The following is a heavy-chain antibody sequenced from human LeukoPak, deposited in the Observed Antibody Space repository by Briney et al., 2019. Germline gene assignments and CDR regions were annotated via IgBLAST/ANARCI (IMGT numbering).Heavy chain of an antibody. CDR3: KTAYDILTGYYEGFDY. D-gene: IGHD3-9*01. Sequence: VGSVRLSCAASGFTFSSYGMHWVRQAPGTVLEWVAVISYDGSNKYYADSVKGRFTISRDNSKNTLYLQMNSLRAEYIFFFKQKTAYDILTGYYEGFDYWGQGTLVTVSS. V-gene: IGHV3-30*05. CDR2: ISYDGSNK. J-gene: IGHJ4*02. CDR1: GFTFSSYG.